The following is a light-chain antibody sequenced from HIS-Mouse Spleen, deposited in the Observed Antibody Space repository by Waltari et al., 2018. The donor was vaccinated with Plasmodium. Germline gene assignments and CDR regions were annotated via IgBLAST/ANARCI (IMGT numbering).Light chain of an antibody. CDR3: CSYAGSSTWV. CDR2: EGS. Sequence: QSALTQPASVSGSPGQSITISCTGTRSDLGSYNLFSWYQQHPGKAPKLMIYEGSKRPSGVSNRFSGSKSGNTASLTISGLQAEDEADYYCCSYAGSSTWVFGGGTKLTVL. V-gene: IGLV2-23*01. CDR1: RSDLGSYNL. J-gene: IGLJ3*02.